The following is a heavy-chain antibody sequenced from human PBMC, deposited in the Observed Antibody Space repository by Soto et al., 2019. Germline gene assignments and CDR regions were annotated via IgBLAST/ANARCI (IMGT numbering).Heavy chain of an antibody. D-gene: IGHD1-26*01. Sequence: PGESLRLSCVVSGFIFSGSSMNWVRQAPGKGLEWVSTISGSDVSKYYADSVKGRFTISRDKSNNTVSLQMNSLRAEDAAVYYCAKDRSPGATTWNVYWGQGTLVTVSS. J-gene: IGHJ4*02. V-gene: IGHV3-23*01. CDR2: ISGSDVSK. CDR1: GFIFSGSS. CDR3: AKDRSPGATTWNVY.